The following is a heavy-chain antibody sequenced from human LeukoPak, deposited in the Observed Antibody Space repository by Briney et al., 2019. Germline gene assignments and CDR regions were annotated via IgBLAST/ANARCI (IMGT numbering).Heavy chain of an antibody. CDR3: ARGSNIRFLEWLLAHGEYYFDY. J-gene: IGHJ4*02. Sequence: ASVKVSCTASGYTFTSYDINWVRQATGQGLEWMGWMNPNSGNTGYAQKFQGRVTMTRNTSISTAYMELSSLRSEDTAVYYCARGSNIRFLEWLLAHGEYYFDYWGQGTLVTVSS. CDR2: MNPNSGNT. CDR1: GYTFTSYD. D-gene: IGHD3-3*01. V-gene: IGHV1-8*01.